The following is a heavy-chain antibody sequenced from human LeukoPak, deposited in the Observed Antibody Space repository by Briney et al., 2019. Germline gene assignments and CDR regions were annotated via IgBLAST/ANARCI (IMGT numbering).Heavy chain of an antibody. CDR3: ARDTTSRGDY. V-gene: IGHV3-66*01. D-gene: IGHD2/OR15-2a*01. J-gene: IGHJ4*02. CDR2: IYRSGDT. CDR1: ELPVNSDF. Sequence: GGSLRLSCVASELPVNSDFMSWLRLAPGKGLEWVSIIYRSGDTYYAGSVKGRFTISRDNSKNTLYLQMNSLRAEDTAVYYCARDTTSRGDYWGQGTLVTVSS.